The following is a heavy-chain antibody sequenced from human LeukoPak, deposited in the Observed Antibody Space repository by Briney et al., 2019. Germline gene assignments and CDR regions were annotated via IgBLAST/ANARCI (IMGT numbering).Heavy chain of an antibody. D-gene: IGHD3-9*01. J-gene: IGHJ4*02. CDR1: GYTFTGYY. CDR3: ARNSRLRYFVWLSKGPYFDY. V-gene: IGHV1-2*02. Sequence: ASVKVSCKASGYTFTGYYMHWVRQAPGQGLEWMGWINPNSGGTNYAQKFQGRVTMTRDTSISTAYMELSRLRSDDTAVYYCARNSRLRYFVWLSKGPYFDYWGQGTLVTVSS. CDR2: INPNSGGT.